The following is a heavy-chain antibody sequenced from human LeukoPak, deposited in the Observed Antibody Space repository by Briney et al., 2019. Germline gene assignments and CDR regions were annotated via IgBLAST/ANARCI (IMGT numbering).Heavy chain of an antibody. Sequence: GGSLRLSCAASGFTFMNAWMSWVRQAPGKGLEWVGRIKSKTDGGTADYAAPVKGRFTISRDDSKNTLYLQLNSLKTGDTAVYYCATLKTGTSSFIWGQGTLVTVSS. V-gene: IGHV3-15*01. CDR2: IKSKTDGGTA. CDR1: GFTFMNAW. CDR3: ATLKTGTSSFI. D-gene: IGHD6-13*01. J-gene: IGHJ4*02.